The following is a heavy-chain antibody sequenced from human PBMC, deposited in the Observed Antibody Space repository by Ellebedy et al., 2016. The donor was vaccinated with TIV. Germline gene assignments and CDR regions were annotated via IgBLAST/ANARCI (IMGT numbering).Heavy chain of an antibody. CDR2: IGATGINT. V-gene: IGHV3-23*01. J-gene: IGHJ3*01. D-gene: IGHD2-2*01. Sequence: GGSLRLSXAVPGSTFSRTVMNWVRQAPGKGLEWVSSIGATGINTYDADSVKGRFTISRDNSNNILYLQMNSLRAEDTAMYYCAKGKGTSDAFDFWGQGTMVTVS. CDR1: GSTFSRTV. CDR3: AKGKGTSDAFDF.